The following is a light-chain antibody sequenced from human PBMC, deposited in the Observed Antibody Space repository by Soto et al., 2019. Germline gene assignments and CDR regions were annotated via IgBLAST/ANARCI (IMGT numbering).Light chain of an antibody. Sequence: QSVLTQPRSVSGSHGQSVTISCTGTSSDVGGYNYVSWYQQHPGKAPKLMIYDVSKRPSGVPDRFSGSKSGNTASLTISGLQAEDEADYYCCSYAGTNYVFGTGTKVTVL. CDR2: DVS. J-gene: IGLJ1*01. CDR1: SSDVGGYNY. CDR3: CSYAGTNYV. V-gene: IGLV2-11*01.